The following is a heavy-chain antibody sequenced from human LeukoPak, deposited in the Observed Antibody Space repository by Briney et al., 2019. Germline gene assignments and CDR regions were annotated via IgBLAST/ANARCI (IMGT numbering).Heavy chain of an antibody. Sequence: SETLSLTCSVSGGSISSRNHYWGWIRQPPGKELEWIGSIFYTGNTYYNPSLRSRVTMSVDTSKNHFSLNLSSVTTADMAVYYCSRHVNTFDYWGQGALVTVSS. J-gene: IGHJ4*02. CDR1: GGSISSRNHY. V-gene: IGHV4-39*01. CDR2: IFYTGNT. CDR3: SRHVNTFDY.